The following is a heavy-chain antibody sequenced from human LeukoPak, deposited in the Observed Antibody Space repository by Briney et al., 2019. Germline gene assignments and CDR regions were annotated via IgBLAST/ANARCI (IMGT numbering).Heavy chain of an antibody. D-gene: IGHD5-24*01. CDR3: AGGGDAYKTGY. CDR1: AYTFTNYY. Sequence: ASVNVSCKASAYTFTNYYLHWVRQAPGQGLEWMGIINPSGGSTSYAQKFQGRVTMTRDTSTSTVYMEQSSLRSEDTAVYYCAGGGDAYKTGYWGQGTLVTVSS. V-gene: IGHV1-46*01. CDR2: INPSGGST. J-gene: IGHJ4*02.